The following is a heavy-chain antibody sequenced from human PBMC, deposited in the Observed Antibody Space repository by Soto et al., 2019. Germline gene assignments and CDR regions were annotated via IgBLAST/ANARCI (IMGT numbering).Heavy chain of an antibody. V-gene: IGHV3-66*01. D-gene: IGHD2-15*01. J-gene: IGHJ6*04. CDR2: IQNVGPT. CDR3: ARDDVLCDGGRCYGVPLDV. Sequence: EVHLVESGGGLVQPGGSLRLSCAASGFTVSSKYMSWVRQAPGKGLEWVSLIQNVGPTYYADSVKGRFTISRDTSENTVHLQMDSLRAEDTAVYYCARDDVLCDGGRCYGVPLDVWRKGTTVTVSS. CDR1: GFTVSSKY.